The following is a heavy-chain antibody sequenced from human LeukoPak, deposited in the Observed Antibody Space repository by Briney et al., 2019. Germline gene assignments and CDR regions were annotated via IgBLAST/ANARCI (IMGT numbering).Heavy chain of an antibody. CDR2: TYNGGST. V-gene: IGHV3-53*01. J-gene: IGHJ5*02. D-gene: IGHD2-15*01. Sequence: GGPLTLSCAASGLIVSSTYMNWVRQAPGKGLEWVSVTYNGGSTYYADSVTGRFSISRDNSKNTLNLQMNSLTVEDTAVYYCVREGGYCSGDTCFKWFDTWGQGILVTVSS. CDR1: GLIVSSTY. CDR3: VREGGYCSGDTCFKWFDT.